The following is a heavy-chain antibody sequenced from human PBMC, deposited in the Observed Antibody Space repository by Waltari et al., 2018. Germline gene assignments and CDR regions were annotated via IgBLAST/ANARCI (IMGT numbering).Heavy chain of an antibody. CDR3: AKTTVTNLIDY. Sequence: QVQLQESGPGLVKPSETLSLTCAVSGYSISSGYYWGWIRQPPGKGLEWIGSIYHSGSTYYNPSLKSRVTISVDTSKNQFSLKLSSVTAADTAVYYCAKTTVTNLIDYWGQGTLVTVSS. CDR1: GYSISSGYY. J-gene: IGHJ4*02. V-gene: IGHV4-38-2*01. D-gene: IGHD4-17*01. CDR2: IYHSGST.